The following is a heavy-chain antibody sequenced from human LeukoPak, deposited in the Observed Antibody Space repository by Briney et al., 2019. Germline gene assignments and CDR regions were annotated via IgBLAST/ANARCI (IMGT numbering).Heavy chain of an antibody. V-gene: IGHV5-51*01. Sequence: GESLKFSCKGSGYSFTSYWIGWVRQMPGKGLEWMGIIYPGDSDTRSSPPFQGQVTISADKSISTAYLQWSSLKASDTAMYYCARSIVATGSVYYYYMDVWGKGTTVTVSS. CDR2: IYPGDSDT. D-gene: IGHD5-12*01. CDR1: GYSFTSYW. J-gene: IGHJ6*03. CDR3: ARSIVATGSVYYYYMDV.